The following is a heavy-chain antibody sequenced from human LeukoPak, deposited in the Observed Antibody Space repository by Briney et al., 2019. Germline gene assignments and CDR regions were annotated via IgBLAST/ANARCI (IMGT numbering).Heavy chain of an antibody. CDR2: ISAYNGNT. D-gene: IGHD6-19*01. CDR1: GYTFTSYG. Sequence: GASVKVSCKASGYTFTSYGISWVRQAPGQGLEWMGWISAYNGNTNYAQKLQGRVTMTTDTSTSTAYMELRSLRSDDTAVYYCAREGLYSSGWPYCYYGMDVWGQGTTVTVSS. V-gene: IGHV1-18*01. J-gene: IGHJ6*02. CDR3: AREGLYSSGWPYCYYGMDV.